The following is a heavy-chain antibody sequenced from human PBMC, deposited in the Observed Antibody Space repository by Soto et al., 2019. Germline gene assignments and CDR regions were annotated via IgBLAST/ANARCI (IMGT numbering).Heavy chain of an antibody. V-gene: IGHV1-18*01. D-gene: IGHD3-10*01. Sequence: ASVKVSCKASGYTFTSYGISWVRQAPGQGLEWMGWISAYNGNTNYAQKLQGRVTMTTDTSTSTAYMELSSLRSEDTAVYYCATETYYYGSGSYYNPRFFDPWGQGTLVTVSS. CDR3: ATETYYYGSGSYYNPRFFDP. CDR1: GYTFTSYG. J-gene: IGHJ5*02. CDR2: ISAYNGNT.